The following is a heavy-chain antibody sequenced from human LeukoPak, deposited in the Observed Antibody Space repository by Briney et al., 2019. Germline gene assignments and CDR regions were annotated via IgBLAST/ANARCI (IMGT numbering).Heavy chain of an antibody. V-gene: IGHV4-38-2*02. CDR3: ARIGFGSSWYGQVS. Sequence: SETLSLTCTVSGYSLSSGYYWGWIRQPPGKGLEWIGSIYHSGSTYYNPSLKSRVTISVDTSKNQFSLKLSSVTAADTAVYYCARIGFGSSWYGQVSWGQGTLVTVSS. CDR2: IYHSGST. D-gene: IGHD6-13*01. CDR1: GYSLSSGYY. J-gene: IGHJ5*02.